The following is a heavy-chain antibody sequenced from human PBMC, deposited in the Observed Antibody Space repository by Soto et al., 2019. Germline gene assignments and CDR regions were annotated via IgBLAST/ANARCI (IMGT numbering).Heavy chain of an antibody. CDR1: GGSISSGGYY. V-gene: IGHV4-31*11. J-gene: IGHJ6*02. CDR3: ARDWGYHTAMVKRSGYYYGMDV. Sequence: SETLSLTCAVSGGSISSGGYYWSWIRQHPGKGLEWIGYIYYSGSTYYNPSLKSRVTISVDTSKNQFSLKLSSVTAADTAVYYCARDWGYHTAMVKRSGYYYGMDVWGQGTTVTVSS. D-gene: IGHD5-18*01. CDR2: IYYSGST.